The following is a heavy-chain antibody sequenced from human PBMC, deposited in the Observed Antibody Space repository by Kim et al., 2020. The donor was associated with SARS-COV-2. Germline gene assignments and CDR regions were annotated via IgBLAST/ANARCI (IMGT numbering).Heavy chain of an antibody. CDR3: AREETDSYGYRGFDY. J-gene: IGHJ4*02. Sequence: ASVKVSCKASGYTFHTYAMHWMRQAPGQRLEWMGWVDGGNGNTKSSQNFQGRVTITRDRSATTAYMELSSLRSEDTAVYYCAREETDSYGYRGFDYWGQGTPVTVSS. D-gene: IGHD5-18*01. V-gene: IGHV1-3*01. CDR2: VDGGNGNT. CDR1: GYTFHTYA.